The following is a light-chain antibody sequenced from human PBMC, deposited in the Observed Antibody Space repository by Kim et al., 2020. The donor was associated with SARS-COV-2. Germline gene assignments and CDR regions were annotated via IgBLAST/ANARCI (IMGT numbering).Light chain of an antibody. CDR1: PSVSSSY. J-gene: IGKJ1*01. Sequence: SPGTRATRSCRASPSVSSSYLAWYQQKPGQAPRLLIYGASSRATGIPDRFSGSGSGTDFTLTISRLEPEDFAVYYCQQYGSSPRTFGQGTKVDIK. CDR3: QQYGSSPRT. V-gene: IGKV3-20*01. CDR2: GAS.